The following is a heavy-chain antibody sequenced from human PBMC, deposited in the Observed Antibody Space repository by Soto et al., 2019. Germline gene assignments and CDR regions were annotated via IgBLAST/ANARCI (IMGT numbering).Heavy chain of an antibody. V-gene: IGHV1-69*06. CDR2: IIPIFGTA. J-gene: IGHJ5*02. CDR3: ARCIAVAGTGWFDP. D-gene: IGHD6-19*01. Sequence: SVKVSCKASGGTFSSCAISWVRQAPGQGLEWMGGIIPIFGTANYAQKFQGRVTITADKSASTAYMELSRLRSEDTAVYYCARCIAVAGTGWFDPWGQGTLVTVSS. CDR1: GGTFSSCA.